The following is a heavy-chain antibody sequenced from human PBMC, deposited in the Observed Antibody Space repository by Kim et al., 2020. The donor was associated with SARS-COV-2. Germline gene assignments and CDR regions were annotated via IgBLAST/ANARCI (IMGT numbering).Heavy chain of an antibody. Sequence: SVKVSCKASGGTFSSYAISWVRQAPGQGLEWMGGIIPIFGTANYAQKFQGRVTITADESTSTAYMELSSLRSEDTAVYYCAISEWGGYITMVRGSVSYYYGMDVWGQGTTVTVSS. D-gene: IGHD3-10*01. V-gene: IGHV1-69*13. CDR1: GGTFSSYA. J-gene: IGHJ6*02. CDR3: AISEWGGYITMVRGSVSYYYGMDV. CDR2: IIPIFGTA.